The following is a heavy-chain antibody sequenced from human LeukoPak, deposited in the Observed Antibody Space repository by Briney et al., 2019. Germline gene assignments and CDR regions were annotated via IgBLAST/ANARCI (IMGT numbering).Heavy chain of an antibody. J-gene: IGHJ1*01. CDR1: GVTFSNAW. CDR3: TTDQFIYYDSSGYYYKTEYFQH. V-gene: IGHV3-15*01. Sequence: GGSLRLSCAASGVTFSNAWMSWGRQAPGKGLEWGGRIKSKTDGGTTDYAAPVNGRFTISRDDSKNTPYLQMNSLKTEDTAVYYCTTDQFIYYDSSGYYYKTEYFQHWGQGSLVTVSS. CDR2: IKSKTDGGTT. D-gene: IGHD3-22*01.